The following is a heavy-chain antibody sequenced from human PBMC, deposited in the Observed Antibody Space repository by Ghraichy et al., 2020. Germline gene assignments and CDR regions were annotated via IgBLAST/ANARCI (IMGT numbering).Heavy chain of an antibody. V-gene: IGHV4-4*07. CDR1: GGSISSDY. CDR3: ARGPRIAVAGPYFDY. D-gene: IGHD6-19*01. Sequence: SETLSLTCTVSGGSISSDYWSWIRQPAGKGLEWIGRIYISGSTNYNPSLKSRVTMSVDTSKNHFSLKLSSVTAADTAVYYCARGPRIAVAGPYFDYWGQGTLVTVSS. CDR2: IYISGST. J-gene: IGHJ4*02.